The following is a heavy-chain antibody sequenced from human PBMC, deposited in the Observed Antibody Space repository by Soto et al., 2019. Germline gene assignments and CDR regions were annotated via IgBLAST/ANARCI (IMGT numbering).Heavy chain of an antibody. J-gene: IGHJ4*02. CDR2: IYSAGIT. Sequence: EVQLVESGGGLIQPGGSLRLSCAASGFTVSSNYMTWVRQAPGKGLEWVSVIYSAGITYYADSVKGRFTISRDNSKNTLYLQMNSLRAEATAVYYCARERHCSGGSCYSPVGYWGQGTLVTVSS. V-gene: IGHV3-53*01. CDR1: GFTVSSNY. D-gene: IGHD2-15*01. CDR3: ARERHCSGGSCYSPVGY.